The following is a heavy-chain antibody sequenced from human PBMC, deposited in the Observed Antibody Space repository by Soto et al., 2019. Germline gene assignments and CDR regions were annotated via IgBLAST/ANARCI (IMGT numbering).Heavy chain of an antibody. CDR2: ISGSGGST. Sequence: GGALILSCSASGFTFSSYAMSWVRHAPGKGLEWASVISGSGGSTYYADSVKGRFTISRDNSKNTLYLQMNSLRAEDTAVYYSAKSTDSGTDDAFDIWGQGTMVTVSS. D-gene: IGHD1-1*01. CDR3: AKSTDSGTDDAFDI. J-gene: IGHJ3*02. CDR1: GFTFSSYA. V-gene: IGHV3-23*01.